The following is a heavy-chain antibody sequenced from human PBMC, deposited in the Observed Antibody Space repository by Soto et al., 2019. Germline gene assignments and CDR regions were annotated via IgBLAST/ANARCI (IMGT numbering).Heavy chain of an antibody. CDR2: IIPIFGTA. Sequence: ASVQVSCKASGGTFSSYAISWVRQAPGQGLEWMGGIIPIFGTANYAQKFQGRVTITADESTSTAYMELSSLRSEDTAVYYCARVGPVLRFLEWSYDAFDIWGQGTMVTVAS. V-gene: IGHV1-69*13. CDR3: ARVGPVLRFLEWSYDAFDI. J-gene: IGHJ3*02. D-gene: IGHD3-3*01. CDR1: GGTFSSYA.